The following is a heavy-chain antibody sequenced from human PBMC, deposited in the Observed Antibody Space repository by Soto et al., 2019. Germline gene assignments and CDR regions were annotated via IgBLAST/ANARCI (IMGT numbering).Heavy chain of an antibody. CDR3: XXXXXXXTYFDY. CDR1: GYTFTSYG. J-gene: IGHJ4*02. CDR2: INAYNGNT. Sequence: QVQLVQSGAEVKKPGASVKVSCKASGYTFTSYGISWVRQAPGQGLEWMGWINAYNGNTNYAQKLQXXVTMXXDTXXXTXXXXXXXXXXXXXXXXXXXXXXXXXTYFDYWGQGTLVTVSS. V-gene: IGHV1-18*01.